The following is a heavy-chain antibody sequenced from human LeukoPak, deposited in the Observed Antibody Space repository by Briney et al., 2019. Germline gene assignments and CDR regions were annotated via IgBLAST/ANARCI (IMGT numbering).Heavy chain of an antibody. CDR2: INNDGVST. V-gene: IGHV3-74*01. Sequence: PGGSLRLSCATSGFTLSSYWMHWVRQVPGKGLEWLSRINNDGVSTSYADSVKGRFTISRDNAKNTLYLQMNSLRAEDTAVYYCARFGGSGYYDSSGYLNFDYWGQGTLVTVSS. J-gene: IGHJ4*02. D-gene: IGHD3-22*01. CDR1: GFTLSSYW. CDR3: ARFGGSGYYDSSGYLNFDY.